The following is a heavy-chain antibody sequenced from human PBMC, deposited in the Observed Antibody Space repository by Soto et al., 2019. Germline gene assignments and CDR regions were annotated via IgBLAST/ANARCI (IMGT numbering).Heavy chain of an antibody. D-gene: IGHD6-6*01. CDR3: ARDLFISSSDLLEEAGHGGFDA. CDR1: GGSFSSYA. V-gene: IGHV1-69*13. J-gene: IGHJ6*02. Sequence: SVKVSCKSSGGSFSSYAISWVRQAPGQGLEWMGGVIPVFGSANYAQKFQGRITITADESTSTAYMELSSLRSEDTAVYYCARDLFISSSDLLEEAGHGGFDAWGQRTTAPVXS. CDR2: VIPVFGSA.